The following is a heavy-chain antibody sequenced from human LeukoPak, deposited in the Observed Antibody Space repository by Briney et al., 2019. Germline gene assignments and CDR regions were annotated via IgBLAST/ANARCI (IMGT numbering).Heavy chain of an antibody. CDR2: ISSSSYI. CDR3: AKSQTYSGYDFGYYYYYMDV. CDR1: GFTFSSYS. Sequence: GGSLRLSCAASGFTFSSYSMNWVRQAPGKGLEWVSSISSSSYIYYADSVKGRFTISRDNSKNTQYLQMNSLRAEDTAVYYCAKSQTYSGYDFGYYYYYMDVWGKGTTVTISS. J-gene: IGHJ6*03. D-gene: IGHD5-12*01. V-gene: IGHV3-21*01.